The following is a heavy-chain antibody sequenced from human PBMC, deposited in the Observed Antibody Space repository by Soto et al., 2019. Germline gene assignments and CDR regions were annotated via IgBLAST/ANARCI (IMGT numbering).Heavy chain of an antibody. D-gene: IGHD6-19*01. J-gene: IGHJ4*02. V-gene: IGHV4-30-4*01. CDR3: ARDDSSGWTFDY. CDR2: IYYSGST. Sequence: SETLSLTCTVSGGSISSGDYYWSWIRQPPGKGLEWIGYIYYSGSTYYNPSLKSRVTISVDTSKNQFSLKLSSVTAADTAVYYCARDDSSGWTFDYWGQGTLVTVSS. CDR1: GGSISSGDYY.